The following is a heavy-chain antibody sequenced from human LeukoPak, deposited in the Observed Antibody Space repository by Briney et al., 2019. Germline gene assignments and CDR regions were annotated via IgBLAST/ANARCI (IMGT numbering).Heavy chain of an antibody. V-gene: IGHV3-66*01. Sequence: GGSLRLSCAASGFSVSNNYMSWVRQAPGKGLEWVSVIYSGGSTFYADSVKGRFTISRDNSKNTLYLQMNSLRAEDTAVYYCARDIGGYYYYGMDVWGQGTTVTVSS. J-gene: IGHJ6*02. CDR3: ARDIGGYYYYGMDV. CDR2: IYSGGST. D-gene: IGHD2-15*01. CDR1: GFSVSNNY.